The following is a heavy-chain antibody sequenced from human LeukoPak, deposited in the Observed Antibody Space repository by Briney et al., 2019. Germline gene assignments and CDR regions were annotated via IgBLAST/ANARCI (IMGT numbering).Heavy chain of an antibody. Sequence: ASVTVSCKASVYSFSNYHMYWVRQAPGQGLEWMGTINPSGGSTTCAQKFQGRVTMTRDTSTNTLYMDLSSLRSEDAAVYYCARGGDYYGSGSCIDYWGQGTLVTVSS. CDR3: ARGGDYYGSGSCIDY. CDR1: VYSFSNYH. D-gene: IGHD3-10*01. V-gene: IGHV1-46*01. J-gene: IGHJ4*02. CDR2: INPSGGST.